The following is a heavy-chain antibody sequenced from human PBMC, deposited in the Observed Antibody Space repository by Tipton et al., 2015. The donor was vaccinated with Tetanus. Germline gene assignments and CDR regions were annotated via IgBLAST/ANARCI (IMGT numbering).Heavy chain of an antibody. CDR1: GFTFDDYA. CDR3: AKDNGPHYYYYGMDV. CDR2: ISWNSGSI. J-gene: IGHJ6*02. Sequence: SLRLSCAASGFTFDDYAMHWVRQAPGKGLERVSGISWNSGSIGYADSVKGRFTISRDNAKNSLYLQMNSLRAEDTALYYCAKDNGPHYYYYGMDVWGQGTTVTVSS. V-gene: IGHV3-9*01.